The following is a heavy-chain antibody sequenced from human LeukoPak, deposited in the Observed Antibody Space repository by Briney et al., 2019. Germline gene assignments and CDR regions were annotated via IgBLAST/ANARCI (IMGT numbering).Heavy chain of an antibody. CDR1: GYTLTELS. CDR2: FDPEDGET. V-gene: IGHV1-24*01. Sequence: ASVKVSCMVSGYTLTELSMHWVRQAPGKGLEWMGGFDPEDGETIYAQKFQGRVTMTEDTSTDTAYMELSSLRSEDTAVYYCATDPQSHFDITEWGQGTLVTVSS. D-gene: IGHD3-10*01. J-gene: IGHJ4*02. CDR3: ATDPQSHFDITE.